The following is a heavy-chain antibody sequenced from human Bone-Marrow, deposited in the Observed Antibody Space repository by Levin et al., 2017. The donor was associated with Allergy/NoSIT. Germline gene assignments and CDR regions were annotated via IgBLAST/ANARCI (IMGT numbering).Heavy chain of an antibody. Sequence: GESLKISCKVSGYSLTELSIHWVRQAPGKGLEWMGGVDREEGGLIYAQKFQGRVTMTEDTSTDIASLELRSLKSDDTAIYYCATDTSMDFWGQGTLVIVSS. D-gene: IGHD2/OR15-2a*01. J-gene: IGHJ4*02. CDR1: GYSLTELS. CDR2: VDREEGGL. V-gene: IGHV1-24*01. CDR3: ATDTSMDF.